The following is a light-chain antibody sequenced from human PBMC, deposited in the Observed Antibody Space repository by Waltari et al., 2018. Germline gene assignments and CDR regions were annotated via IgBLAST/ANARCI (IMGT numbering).Light chain of an antibody. CDR1: QNVDTY. Sequence: VLTQSPVTLSLSPGERVTLFFGASQNVDTYLAWYQQKPGQAPRLLIYNSSHRASGVPARFSGGGSGTDFTLTISSVEPEDIAIYYCQQRNTWPPYTFGQGTKLELK. J-gene: IGKJ2*01. V-gene: IGKV3-11*01. CDR2: NSS. CDR3: QQRNTWPPYT.